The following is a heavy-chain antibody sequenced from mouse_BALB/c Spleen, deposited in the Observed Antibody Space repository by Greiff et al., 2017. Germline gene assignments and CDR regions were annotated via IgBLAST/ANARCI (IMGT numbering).Heavy chain of an antibody. Sequence: VQLKESGGGLVQPGGSRKLSCAASGFTFSSFGMHWVRQAPEKGLEWVAYISSGSSTIYYADTVKGRFTISRDNPKNTLFLQMTSLRSEDTAMYYCAREGNYRYGAWFAYWGQGTLVTVSA. CDR1: GFTFSSFG. CDR3: AREGNYRYGAWFAY. CDR2: ISSGSSTI. V-gene: IGHV5-17*02. D-gene: IGHD2-14*01. J-gene: IGHJ3*01.